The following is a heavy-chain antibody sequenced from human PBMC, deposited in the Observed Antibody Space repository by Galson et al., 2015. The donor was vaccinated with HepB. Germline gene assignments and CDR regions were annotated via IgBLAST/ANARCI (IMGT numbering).Heavy chain of an antibody. D-gene: IGHD2-15*01. CDR1: GFTFDDCG. J-gene: IGHJ2*01. CDR3: GRNDVVRGRYFDL. CDR2: INWNGGST. V-gene: IGHV3-20*04. Sequence: SLRLSCAASGFTFDDCGMSWVPQAPGKGLEWVSGINWNGGSTGYADSVEGRFTISRDNAKNSLYLQMNSLRAEDTALYYCGRNDVVRGRYFDLWGRGTLVTVSS.